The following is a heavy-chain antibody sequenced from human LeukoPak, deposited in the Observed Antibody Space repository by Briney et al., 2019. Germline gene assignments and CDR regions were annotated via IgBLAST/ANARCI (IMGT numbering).Heavy chain of an antibody. V-gene: IGHV1-18*01. CDR2: ISAYNGNT. J-gene: IGHJ4*02. D-gene: IGHD2-2*01. Sequence: ASVKVSCKASGYTFTSYGISWVRQAPGQGLEWMGWISAYNGNTNYAQKLQGRVTMTTDTSTSTAYMELRSLRSDDTAVYYCARAVCSSTSCYPYYFDYWGQGTLVTVSS. CDR3: ARAVCSSTSCYPYYFDY. CDR1: GYTFTSYG.